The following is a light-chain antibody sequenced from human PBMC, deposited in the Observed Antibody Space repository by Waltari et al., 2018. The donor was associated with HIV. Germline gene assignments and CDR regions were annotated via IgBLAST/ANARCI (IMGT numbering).Light chain of an antibody. V-gene: IGLV1-47*01. CDR2: RDN. CDR1: TSNVGSNF. CDR3: ATWDGSLGGVYV. J-gene: IGLJ1*01. Sequence: QSVLTQPPSASGTPGQRVTISCSGTTSNVGSNFVSWYQQLPGTAPKLLIYRDNRRPSGFPDRFSGSKSGASASLAISGLRSEDEGDYYCATWDGSLGGVYVFGAGTKVTVL.